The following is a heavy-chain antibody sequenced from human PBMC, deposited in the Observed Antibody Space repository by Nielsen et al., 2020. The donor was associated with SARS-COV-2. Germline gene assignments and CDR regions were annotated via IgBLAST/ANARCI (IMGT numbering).Heavy chain of an antibody. CDR2: INTNTGNP. D-gene: IGHD3-3*01. CDR1: GYTFTSYA. CDR3: ARNRAGYEGYYDFWSGYSPACYGMDV. Sequence: ASVKVSCKASGYTFTSYAMNWVRQAPGQGLEWMGWINTNTGNPTYAQGFTGRFVFSLDTSVSTAYLQISSLKAEDTAVYYCARNRAGYEGYYDFWSGYSPACYGMDVWGQGTTVTVSS. J-gene: IGHJ6*02. V-gene: IGHV7-4-1*02.